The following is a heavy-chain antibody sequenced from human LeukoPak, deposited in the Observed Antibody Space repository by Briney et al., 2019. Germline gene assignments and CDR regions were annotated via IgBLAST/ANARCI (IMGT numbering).Heavy chain of an antibody. V-gene: IGHV3-7*04. Sequence: SGGSLRLSCAASGFTFSSYWMSWVRQAPGKGLEWVANIKQDGSEKYYVDSVKGRFTISRDNAKNSLYLQMNSLRAEDTAVYYCARVQYYDFWSGLGNWFDHWGQGTLVTVSS. D-gene: IGHD3-3*01. J-gene: IGHJ5*02. CDR3: ARVQYYDFWSGLGNWFDH. CDR2: IKQDGSEK. CDR1: GFTFSSYW.